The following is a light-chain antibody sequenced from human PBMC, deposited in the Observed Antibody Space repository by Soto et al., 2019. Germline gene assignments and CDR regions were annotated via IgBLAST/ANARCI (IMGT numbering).Light chain of an antibody. CDR2: AAS. V-gene: IGKV1-12*01. J-gene: IGKJ4*01. CDR3: QQGNNLPVT. CDR1: QDVSRW. Sequence: DVQMTQSPSSVSASVGDRVTITCRASQDVSRWLAWYQQKPGKAPKFLIYAASSLQSGVPSRFSGSGSGTDFTLTINNLQAEDFATYYCQQGNNLPVTFGGGTKVEIK.